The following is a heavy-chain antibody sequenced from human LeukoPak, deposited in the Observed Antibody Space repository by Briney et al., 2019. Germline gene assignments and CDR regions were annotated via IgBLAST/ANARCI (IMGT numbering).Heavy chain of an antibody. CDR1: GFTFSSYA. J-gene: IGHJ4*02. CDR3: AISKGSIFDYFDY. D-gene: IGHD3-3*02. Sequence: GGSLRLSCAASGFTFSSYAMSWVRQAPGKGLEWVSAISGSGGGTYYAHSVKGRFTISRDNSKNTLYLQMNSLRAEDTAIYYCAISKGSIFDYFDYWGQGALVTVSA. V-gene: IGHV3-23*01. CDR2: ISGSGGGT.